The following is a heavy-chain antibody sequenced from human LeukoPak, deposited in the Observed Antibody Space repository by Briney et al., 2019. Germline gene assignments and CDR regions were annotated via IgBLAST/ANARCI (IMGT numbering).Heavy chain of an antibody. Sequence: GGSLRLSCAASGFTFDDYGMSWVRQAPGKGLEWVSGINWNGGSTGYADSVKGRLTISRDKAKNSLYLQMNSLRAEDTALYHCARDEYCSSTTCPMDVWGKGTTVTVSS. CDR2: INWNGGST. J-gene: IGHJ6*04. CDR1: GFTFDDYG. D-gene: IGHD2-2*01. CDR3: ARDEYCSSTTCPMDV. V-gene: IGHV3-20*01.